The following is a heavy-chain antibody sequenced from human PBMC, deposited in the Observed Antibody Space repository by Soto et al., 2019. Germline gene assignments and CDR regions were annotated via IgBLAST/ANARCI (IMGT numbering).Heavy chain of an antibody. CDR1: GFTFSSYA. Sequence: GGSLRLSCAASGFTFSSYAMSWVRQAPGTGLEWVSAISGSGGSTYYADSVKGRFTISRDNTKNTLYLQMNSLRAEDTAVYYCAKDNDYDSSGYYYAFDIWGQGTMVTVSS. CDR2: ISGSGGST. CDR3: AKDNDYDSSGYYYAFDI. V-gene: IGHV3-23*01. J-gene: IGHJ3*02. D-gene: IGHD3-22*01.